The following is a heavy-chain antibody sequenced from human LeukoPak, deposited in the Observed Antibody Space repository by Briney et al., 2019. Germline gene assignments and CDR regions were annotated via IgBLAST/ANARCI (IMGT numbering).Heavy chain of an antibody. CDR3: ARSVEKIQLWFQH. D-gene: IGHD5-18*01. CDR2: IYYSGST. J-gene: IGHJ1*01. V-gene: IGHV4-59*01. Sequence: PSETLSLTCTVSGGSISSYYWSWIRQPPGKGLEWIGYIYYSGSTNYNPSLKSRVTISVDTSKNQFSLKLSSVTAADTAVYYCARSVEKIQLWFQHWGQGTLVTVSS. CDR1: GGSISSYY.